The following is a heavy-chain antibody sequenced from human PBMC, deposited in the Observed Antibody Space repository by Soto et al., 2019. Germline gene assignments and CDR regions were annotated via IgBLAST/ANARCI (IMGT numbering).Heavy chain of an antibody. J-gene: IGHJ5*02. Sequence: QVQLQQWGAGLLKPSETLSLTCAVYGGSFSGYYWSWIRQPPGKGLEWIGEINHSGSTNYNPSLMSRVTISVDTFKNQFSLKLRSVTAADTAVYYCARGGSARPPNFDTNYYYGSGSRRYNWFDPWGQGTLVTVSS. CDR2: INHSGST. V-gene: IGHV4-34*01. CDR3: ARGGSARPPNFDTNYYYGSGSRRYNWFDP. CDR1: GGSFSGYY. D-gene: IGHD3-10*01.